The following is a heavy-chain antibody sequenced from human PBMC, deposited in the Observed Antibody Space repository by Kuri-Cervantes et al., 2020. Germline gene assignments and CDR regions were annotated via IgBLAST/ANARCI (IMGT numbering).Heavy chain of an antibody. Sequence: GESLKISCAASGFTFSSYGMHWVRQAPGKGLEWVAVISYDGSNKYYANSVKGRFTISRDNSKNTLYLQMNSLRAEDTAVYYCAKAANYDILTGYYWGQGTLVTVSS. D-gene: IGHD3-9*01. CDR1: GFTFSSYG. CDR3: AKAANYDILTGYY. V-gene: IGHV3-30*18. J-gene: IGHJ4*02. CDR2: ISYDGSNK.